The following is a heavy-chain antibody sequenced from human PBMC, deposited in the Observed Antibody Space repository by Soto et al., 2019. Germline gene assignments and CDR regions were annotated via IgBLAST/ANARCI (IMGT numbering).Heavy chain of an antibody. CDR1: GFTFRSYA. J-gene: IGHJ4*02. Sequence: PGGSLRLSCGASGFTFRSYAMGWVRQGPGKGLEWISSISAGGGGTYYADSVKGRFTISRDNSKNTVFLQMNGLRAEDTALYFCAKKYRGDWSFDYWGQGTLVTVSS. V-gene: IGHV3-23*01. CDR3: AKKYRGDWSFDY. CDR2: ISAGGGGT. D-gene: IGHD6-19*01.